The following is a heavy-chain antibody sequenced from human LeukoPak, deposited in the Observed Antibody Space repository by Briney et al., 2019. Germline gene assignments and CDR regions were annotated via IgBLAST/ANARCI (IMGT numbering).Heavy chain of an antibody. Sequence: GGSLRLSCAASGFTFSSYGMHWVRQAPGKGLEWVAVIWYDGSKKYYADSVKGRFTISRDNSKNTLYLQMNSLRAEDTAVYYCARDKYYYGSGSSHLDYWGQGTLVTVSS. CDR3: ARDKYYYGSGSSHLDY. V-gene: IGHV3-33*01. CDR2: IWYDGSKK. D-gene: IGHD3-10*01. CDR1: GFTFSSYG. J-gene: IGHJ4*02.